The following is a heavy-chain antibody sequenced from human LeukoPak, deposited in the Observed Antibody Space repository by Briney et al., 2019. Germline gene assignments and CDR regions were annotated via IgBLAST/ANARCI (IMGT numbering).Heavy chain of an antibody. D-gene: IGHD6-13*01. CDR3: AKVLRRAAAY. J-gene: IGHJ4*02. CDR2: INDGSGDT. CDR1: GFTFSDYT. Sequence: GGSLRLSCAASGFTFSDYTMSWVRQAPGEGLEWVSGINDGSGDTYYADSVKGRFTISRDNSKNTLYLQMNSLRAEDTAVYYCAKVLRRAAAYWGQGTLVTVSS. V-gene: IGHV3-23*01.